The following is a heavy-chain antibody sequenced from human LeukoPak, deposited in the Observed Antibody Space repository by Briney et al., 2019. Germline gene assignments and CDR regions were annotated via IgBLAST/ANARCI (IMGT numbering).Heavy chain of an antibody. J-gene: IGHJ4*02. D-gene: IGHD3-22*01. V-gene: IGHV1-18*01. CDR3: ARDFSNTSGFKVVVDY. CDR1: GFTFTNYG. CDR2: ISAYNGDT. Sequence: GASVKVSYKASGFTFTNYGISWLRQAPGQGLEWMGWISAYNGDTKYAQKLQGRVTMTTDTSTSTAYMELRSLTSDDTAVYYCARDFSNTSGFKVVVDYWGQGTLVTVSS.